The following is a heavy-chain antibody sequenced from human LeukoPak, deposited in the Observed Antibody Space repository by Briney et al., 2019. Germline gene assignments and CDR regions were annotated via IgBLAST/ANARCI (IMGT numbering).Heavy chain of an antibody. CDR2: IHYSGIA. CDR3: ARFGVDYDMDV. Sequence: SETLSLTCTVSGGSISGHYWTWVRQPPGEELEWIGQIHYSGIADYNPSLRSRITISVDTSKNQMSLKVTSVTAADTAVYYCARFGVDYDMDVWGQGTTVTVS. V-gene: IGHV4-59*11. J-gene: IGHJ6*02. D-gene: IGHD3-16*01. CDR1: GGSISGHY.